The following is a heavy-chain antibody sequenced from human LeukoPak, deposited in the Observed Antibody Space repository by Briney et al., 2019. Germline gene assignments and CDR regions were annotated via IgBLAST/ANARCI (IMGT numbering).Heavy chain of an antibody. V-gene: IGHV3-23*01. Sequence: GGSLRLSCAASGFTFSSYAMSWVRQAPGKGLEWVSAISGSGGSTYYADSVKGRFTISRDNSKNTLYLQMNSLRAEDTAVYYCAKDQSGRAPFGELLPMALLYWGQGTLVTVSS. CDR2: ISGSGGST. J-gene: IGHJ4*02. CDR3: AKDQSGRAPFGELLPMALLY. D-gene: IGHD3-10*01. CDR1: GFTFSSYA.